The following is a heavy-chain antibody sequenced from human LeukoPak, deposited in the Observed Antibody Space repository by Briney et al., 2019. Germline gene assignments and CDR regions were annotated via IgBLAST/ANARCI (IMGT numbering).Heavy chain of an antibody. V-gene: IGHV3-66*01. J-gene: IGHJ2*01. CDR2: IYSGDST. CDR1: GFIVSAYY. Sequence: GGSLRLSCAASGFIVSAYYMNWVRQAPGKGLEWVSVIYSGDSTYYADSVKGRFTVSRDTSKNTLYLQMNSLTAEDTAVYYCTRDPQRFWYFDLWGRGTLVTASS. CDR3: TRDPQRFWYFDL.